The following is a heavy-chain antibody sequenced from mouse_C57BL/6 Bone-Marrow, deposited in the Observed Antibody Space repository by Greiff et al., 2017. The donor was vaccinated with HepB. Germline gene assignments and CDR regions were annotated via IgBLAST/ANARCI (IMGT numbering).Heavy chain of an antibody. J-gene: IGHJ4*01. CDR3: ARENNWAYYYAMDY. V-gene: IGHV1-81*01. CDR1: GYTFTSYG. D-gene: IGHD4-1*01. CDR2: IYPRSGNT. Sequence: QVQLQQSGAELARPGASVKLSCKASGYTFTSYGISWVKQRTGQGLEWIGEIYPRSGNTYYNEKFKGKATLTADKSSSTAYMELRSLTSEDSAVYFCARENNWAYYYAMDYWGQGTSVTVSS.